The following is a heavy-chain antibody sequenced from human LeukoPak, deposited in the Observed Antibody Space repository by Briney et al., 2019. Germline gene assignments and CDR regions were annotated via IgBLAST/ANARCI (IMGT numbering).Heavy chain of an antibody. J-gene: IGHJ5*02. D-gene: IGHD6-13*01. CDR1: GFTFRSYW. CDR3: MTASRSSSWPPPT. Sequence: GGSLRLSCAASGFTFRSYWMNWVRQAPGKGLEWVANIKQDGSEKKYVDSVKGRFTISRDNAKNSLYLQMNSLRAEDTAMYYCMTASRSSSWPPPTWGQGTLVTVSS. CDR2: IKQDGSEK. V-gene: IGHV3-7*01.